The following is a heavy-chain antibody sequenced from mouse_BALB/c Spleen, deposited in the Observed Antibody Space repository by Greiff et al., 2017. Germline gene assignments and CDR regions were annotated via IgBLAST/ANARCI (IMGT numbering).Heavy chain of an antibody. CDR2: ISSGSSTI. J-gene: IGHJ1*01. CDR1: GFTFSSFG. Sequence: EVKLVESGGGLVQPGGSRKLSCAASGFTFSSFGMHWVRQAPEKGLEWVAYISSGSSTIYYADTVKGRFTISRDNPKNTLFLQMTSLRSEDTAMYYCARYYGSSHWYFDVWGAGTTVTVSS. V-gene: IGHV5-17*02. CDR3: ARYYGSSHWYFDV. D-gene: IGHD1-1*01.